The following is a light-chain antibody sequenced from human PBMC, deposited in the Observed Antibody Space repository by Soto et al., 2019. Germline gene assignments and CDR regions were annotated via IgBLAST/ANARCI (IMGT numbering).Light chain of an antibody. CDR1: QRISSY. CDR3: QQSYSTPPLT. CDR2: AAS. J-gene: IGKJ4*01. Sequence: DIQMTPSPSSLSASVVDRVTITCRASQRISSYLNWYQQKPGKAPNLLIYAASSLQSGVPSRFSGSGSVTDFTLPISRLQPEDFATYYCQQSYSTPPLTFCGGTKVEIK. V-gene: IGKV1-39*01.